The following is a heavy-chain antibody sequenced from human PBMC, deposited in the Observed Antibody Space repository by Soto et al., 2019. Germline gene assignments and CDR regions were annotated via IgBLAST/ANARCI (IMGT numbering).Heavy chain of an antibody. D-gene: IGHD2-15*01. CDR2: IFHGGNT. CDR3: ARARWYDAFDV. Sequence: PSETLSLTCTVSGASISDYYWSWIRKPPGKGLEWIGSIFHGGNTYYNPSLKSRVTISVDMSKNQFSLKLNSVTAADTAVYYCARARWYDAFDVWGQGTVVTVSS. CDR1: GASISDYY. J-gene: IGHJ3*01. V-gene: IGHV4-59*08.